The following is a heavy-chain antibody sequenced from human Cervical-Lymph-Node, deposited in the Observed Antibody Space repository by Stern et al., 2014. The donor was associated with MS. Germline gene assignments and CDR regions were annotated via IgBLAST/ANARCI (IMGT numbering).Heavy chain of an antibody. Sequence: QLQLQQWGAGLLKPSETLSLTCVVYGGSFSGNYWSWIRQPPGQGLEWIGEIHHSGSTNYNPSLKSRVPMSEDTSKNQFSLQLTSVTAADTAVYYCAKSRCSGGSCYRRGWFDPWGQGTLVIVSS. CDR3: AKSRCSGGSCYRRGWFDP. CDR1: GGSFSGNY. CDR2: IHHSGST. V-gene: IGHV4-34*01. J-gene: IGHJ5*02. D-gene: IGHD2-15*01.